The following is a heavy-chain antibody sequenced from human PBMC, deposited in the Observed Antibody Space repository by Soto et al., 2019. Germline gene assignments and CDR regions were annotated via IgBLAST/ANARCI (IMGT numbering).Heavy chain of an antibody. J-gene: IGHJ6*02. CDR2: VDSSGRT. CDR1: GFTFSNYA. Sequence: GGSLRLSCAASGFTFSNYAMSWVRQAPGKGPEWVSLVDSSGRTYYTDSVEGRFTVSRDNSENTVYLQMNSLRVEYTAVYYCARAASFYYYGMDVWGQGTTVTVSS. V-gene: IGHV3-23*01. CDR3: ARAASFYYYGMDV. D-gene: IGHD5-18*01.